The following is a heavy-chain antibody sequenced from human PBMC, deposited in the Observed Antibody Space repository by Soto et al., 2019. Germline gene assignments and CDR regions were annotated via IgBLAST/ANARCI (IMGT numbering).Heavy chain of an antibody. CDR3: ARDDYTD. V-gene: IGHV3-30-3*01. Sequence: GGSLRLSCAASGFTFSSYAMHWVRQAPGKGLEWVAVISYDGSNKYYADSVKGRFTISRDNSKNTLYLQMNSLRAEDTAVYYCARDDYTDWGQGTLVTVSS. D-gene: IGHD4-4*01. CDR2: ISYDGSNK. J-gene: IGHJ4*02. CDR1: GFTFSSYA.